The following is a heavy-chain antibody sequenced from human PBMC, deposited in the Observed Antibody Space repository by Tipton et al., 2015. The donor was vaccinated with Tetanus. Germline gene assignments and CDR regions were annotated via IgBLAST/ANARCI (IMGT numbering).Heavy chain of an antibody. CDR3: AGDGEKMMTSDRRQRRATNYYYRYGLDV. D-gene: IGHD3-10*01. Sequence: TLSLTCTVSGGLITTGGYSWGWIRQPPGQGLEWLGYIYQTESTYYNPSVRSRLTLSIKRSKNQVSLKLISVTAAAPAVYYCAGDGEKMMTSDRRQRRATNYYYRYGLDVWGQGATVTVSS. CDR1: GGLITTGGYS. CDR2: IYQTEST. V-gene: IGHV4-30-2*01. J-gene: IGHJ6*02.